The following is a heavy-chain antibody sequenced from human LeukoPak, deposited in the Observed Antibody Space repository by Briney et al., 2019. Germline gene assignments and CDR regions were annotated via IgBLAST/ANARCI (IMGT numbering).Heavy chain of an antibody. J-gene: IGHJ6*03. V-gene: IGHV1-2*02. CDR2: INPNSGST. CDR3: ARGYSSSYYYYIDV. Sequence: ASVKVSFKASGYTFSGYYMHWVRQAPGQGHGWMGGINPNSGSTNYAQKFQGRGTMTRDTSISTASMELRRLSSDDTAAYYCARGYSSSYYYYIDVWGKGTTVTVSS. D-gene: IGHD6-6*01. CDR1: GYTFSGYY.